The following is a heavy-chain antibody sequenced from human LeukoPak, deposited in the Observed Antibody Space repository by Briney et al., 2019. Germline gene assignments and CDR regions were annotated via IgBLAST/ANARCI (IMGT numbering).Heavy chain of an antibody. V-gene: IGHV3-33*01. J-gene: IGHJ4*02. CDR1: GFTFSSYG. CDR2: IWYDGSNK. CDR3: VTDTSMGGLFDY. D-gene: IGHD5-18*01. Sequence: HPGGSLRLSCAASGFTFSSYGMHWVRQAPGKGLEWVAVIWYDGSNKYYADSVKGRFTISRDNAKNSLYLQMNSLRDEDTAQYYCVTDTSMGGLFDYWGQGTLVTVSS.